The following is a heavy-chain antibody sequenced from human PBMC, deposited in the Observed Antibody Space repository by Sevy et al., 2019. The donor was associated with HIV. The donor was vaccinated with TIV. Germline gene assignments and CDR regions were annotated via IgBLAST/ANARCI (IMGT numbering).Heavy chain of an antibody. CDR3: ASLAHGVPLWPPFDY. CDR2: INPKSDGT. D-gene: IGHD3-10*01. Sequence: ASVKVSCKASGYTFTDYYIHLVRQAPGQGLEWMGWINPKSDGTNFVQKFQGRVTMTRDTSISTAYMELSRLRSDDTAVYYCASLAHGVPLWPPFDYWGQGTLVTVSS. V-gene: IGHV1-2*02. CDR1: GYTFTDYY. J-gene: IGHJ4*02.